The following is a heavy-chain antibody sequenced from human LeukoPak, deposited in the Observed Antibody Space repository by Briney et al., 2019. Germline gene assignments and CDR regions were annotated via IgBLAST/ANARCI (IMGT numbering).Heavy chain of an antibody. V-gene: IGHV1-8*01. D-gene: IGHD6-13*01. CDR2: MNPKSGNT. J-gene: IGHJ6*03. CDR3: ARVWYSSSWSYYYYYMDV. CDR1: GYTFTSYD. Sequence: ASVKVSCKASGYTFTSYDINWVRQATGQGLEWMGWMNPKSGNTGYAQKFQGRVTMTRNTSISTAYMELSSLRSEDTAVYYCARVWYSSSWSYYYYYMDVWGKGTTVTISS.